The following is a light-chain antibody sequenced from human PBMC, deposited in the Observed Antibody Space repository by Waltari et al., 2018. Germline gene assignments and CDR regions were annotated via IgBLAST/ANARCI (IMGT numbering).Light chain of an antibody. V-gene: IGKV3-20*01. Sequence: DSVLTQSPGTLPLSPGERATLSCRASQKIDNNYLAWFQQKPGQAPRLLIYGVSSRATGIPDRFTGSGSGTDFTLTISRLEPEDFAVYYCQQYGRSPRTFGQGTNLEIK. CDR2: GVS. J-gene: IGKJ2*01. CDR1: QKIDNNY. CDR3: QQYGRSPRT.